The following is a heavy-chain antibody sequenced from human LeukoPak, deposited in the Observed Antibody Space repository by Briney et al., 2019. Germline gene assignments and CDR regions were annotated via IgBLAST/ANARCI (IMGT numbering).Heavy chain of an antibody. CDR3: AKVRGGDGYYYYIDV. D-gene: IGHD2-21*01. CDR1: GFTFSSYA. J-gene: IGHJ6*03. CDR2: ISGSGGST. V-gene: IGHV3-23*01. Sequence: PGGSLRLSCAASGFTFSSYAMSWVRQAPGKGLEWVSAISGSGGSTYYADSVKGRFTISRDNSKNTLYPQMNSLRAEDTAVYYCAKVRGGDGYYYYIDVWGKGTTVTVSS.